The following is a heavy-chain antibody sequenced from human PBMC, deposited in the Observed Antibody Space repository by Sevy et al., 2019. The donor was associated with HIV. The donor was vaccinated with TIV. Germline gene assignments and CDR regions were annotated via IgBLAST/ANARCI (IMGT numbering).Heavy chain of an antibody. CDR3: ARGTYYYDSSGYSAFYYYYYGMDV. CDR2: INHSGST. Sequence: SETLSLTCAVYGGSFSGYYWSWIRQPPGKGLEWIGEINHSGSTNYNPTLKSRVTISVDTSMNQFSLKLSSVPAADTAVYYCARGTYYYDSSGYSAFYYYYYGMDVWGQGTTVTVSS. CDR1: GGSFSGYY. V-gene: IGHV4-34*01. J-gene: IGHJ6*02. D-gene: IGHD3-22*01.